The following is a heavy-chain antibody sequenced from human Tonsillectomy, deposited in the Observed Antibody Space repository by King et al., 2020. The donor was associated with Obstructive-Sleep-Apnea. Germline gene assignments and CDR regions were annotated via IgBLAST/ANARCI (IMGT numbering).Heavy chain of an antibody. Sequence: VQLQESGPGLVKPSETLSLTCTVSGGSISSYYWSWIRQPPGKGLEWIGYIYYSGSTNYNPSLKSRVTISVDTSKNQFSLKLSSVTAADTAVYYCARHVYYVSSGLTYYFNYWGQGALVTVSS. V-gene: IGHV4-59*08. CDR3: ARHVYYVSSGLTYYFNY. J-gene: IGHJ4*02. D-gene: IGHD3-22*01. CDR1: GGSISSYY. CDR2: IYYSGST.